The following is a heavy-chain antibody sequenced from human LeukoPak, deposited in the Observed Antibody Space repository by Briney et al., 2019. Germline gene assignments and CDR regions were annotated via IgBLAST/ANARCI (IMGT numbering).Heavy chain of an antibody. V-gene: IGHV4-4*02. Sequence: SGTLSLTCGVSGGSISSTNWWTWVRQPPGKGLEWIGEVNVLGNTNYNPSLESRVTISIDKSENHVSLKLTSVTAADTAVYYCAREGGPFRPLDYSGQGTLVTVSS. CDR3: AREGGPFRPLDY. CDR2: VNVLGNT. J-gene: IGHJ4*02. D-gene: IGHD2/OR15-2a*01. CDR1: GGSISSTNW.